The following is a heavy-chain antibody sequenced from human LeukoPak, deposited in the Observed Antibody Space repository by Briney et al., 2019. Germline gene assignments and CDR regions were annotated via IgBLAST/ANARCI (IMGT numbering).Heavy chain of an antibody. CDR1: GYTFTSYY. J-gene: IGHJ5*02. CDR3: ARDPVVPAASGYSKRRALNWFDP. Sequence: ASVKVSCKASGYTFTSYYMHWVRQAPGQGLEWMGIINPSGGSTSYAQKFQGRVTMTRDTSTSTVYMELSSLRSEDTAVYYCARDPVVPAASGYSKRRALNWFDPWGQGTLVTVSS. CDR2: INPSGGST. D-gene: IGHD2-2*01. V-gene: IGHV1-46*01.